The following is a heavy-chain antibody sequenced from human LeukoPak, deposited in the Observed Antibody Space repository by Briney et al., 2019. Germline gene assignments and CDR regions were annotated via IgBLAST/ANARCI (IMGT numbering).Heavy chain of an antibody. Sequence: SETLSLTCAVYGGSFSGYYWSWIRQPPGKGLEWIGEINHSGSTNYNPSLKSRVTISVDTSKNQFSLKLSSVTAADTAMYYCARRATAGVVVVPAHFDYWGQGTLVTVSS. CDR2: INHSGST. CDR3: ARRATAGVVVVPAHFDY. CDR1: GGSFSGYY. J-gene: IGHJ4*02. V-gene: IGHV4-34*01. D-gene: IGHD2-2*01.